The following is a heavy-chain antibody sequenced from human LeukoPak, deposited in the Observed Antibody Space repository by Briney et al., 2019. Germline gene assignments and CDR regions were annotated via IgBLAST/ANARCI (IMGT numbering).Heavy chain of an antibody. D-gene: IGHD3-22*01. CDR2: IYSGGST. J-gene: IGHJ4*02. V-gene: IGHV3-53*01. CDR1: GFTVSSNY. CDR3: ASRNYYDSSGLLDY. Sequence: PGGSLRLSCAASGFTVSSNYMSWVRQAPGKGLEWVSVIYSGGSTYYADSVKGRFTISRDNSKNTLYLQMNGLRAEDTAVYYCASRNYYDSSGLLDYWGQGTLVTVSS.